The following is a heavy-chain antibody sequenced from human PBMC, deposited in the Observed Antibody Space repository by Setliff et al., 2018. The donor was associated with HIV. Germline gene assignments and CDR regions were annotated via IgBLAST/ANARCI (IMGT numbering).Heavy chain of an antibody. CDR3: ARDFYYYDSSAPHPQTYYFDF. J-gene: IGHJ4*02. D-gene: IGHD3-22*01. Sequence: TSVKVSCKASGYTFTSYYIHWVRQAPGQGLEWMGIIYPRGGGTTYAQTFQGRATMTSDTSTSTVYMELSSLRSEDTAMYYCARDFYYYDSSAPHPQTYYFDFWGQGTLVTVSS. CDR1: GYTFTSYY. V-gene: IGHV1-46*01. CDR2: IYPRGGGT.